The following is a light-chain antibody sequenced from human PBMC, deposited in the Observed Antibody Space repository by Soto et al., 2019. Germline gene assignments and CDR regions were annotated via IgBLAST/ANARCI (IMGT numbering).Light chain of an antibody. CDR3: GSYTGSNSFV. CDR2: EAS. V-gene: IGLV2-8*01. J-gene: IGLJ2*01. Sequence: QSVLTQPPSASGSPGQSVTISCTGTSNDVGGFSYVSWYQHHPGKAPRLIIYEASKRPSGVPARFSGSKSGVTASLTVSGLQAEDEADYYCGSYTGSNSFVFGGGTKLTVL. CDR1: SNDVGGFSY.